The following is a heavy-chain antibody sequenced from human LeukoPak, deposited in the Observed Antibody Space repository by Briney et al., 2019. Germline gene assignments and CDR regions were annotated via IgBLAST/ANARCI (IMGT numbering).Heavy chain of an antibody. D-gene: IGHD6-6*01. Sequence: PGGSLRLSCAASGFTFNDYAMHWVRQAPGKGLEWVSLISGDGGSTYYADSVKGRFTISRDNSKNSLYLQMNSLRTEDTALYYCAKVSPMSSIAAFDYWGQGTLVTVSS. CDR1: GFTFNDYA. CDR2: ISGDGGST. CDR3: AKVSPMSSIAAFDY. V-gene: IGHV3-43*02. J-gene: IGHJ4*02.